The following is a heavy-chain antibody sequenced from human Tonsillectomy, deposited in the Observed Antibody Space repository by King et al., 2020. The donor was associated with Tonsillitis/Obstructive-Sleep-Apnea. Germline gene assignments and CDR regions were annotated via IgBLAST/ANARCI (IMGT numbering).Heavy chain of an antibody. D-gene: IGHD2-2*02. CDR2: ISVYKDNT. Sequence: QLVQSGAEVKKPGASVKVSCKASGYTFSSYGIIWVRQAPGQGLEWMGWISVYKDNTNYAQKFQGRVTMTTDTSTSTAYMELRSLRSDDTALYYCARGPQYCSSTSCYKDYYYYMDVWGKGTTVTVSS. CDR1: GYTFSSYG. CDR3: ARGPQYCSSTSCYKDYYYYMDV. J-gene: IGHJ6*03. V-gene: IGHV1-18*01.